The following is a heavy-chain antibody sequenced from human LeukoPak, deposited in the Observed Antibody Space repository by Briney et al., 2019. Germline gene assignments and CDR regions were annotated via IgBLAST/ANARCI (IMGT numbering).Heavy chain of an antibody. V-gene: IGHV4-34*01. J-gene: IGHJ3*02. CDR2: INHSGST. CDR3: ARGGYSSSWQDAFDI. D-gene: IGHD6-13*01. Sequence: PGGSLGLSCAASGFTFSSYEMNWVRQPPGKGLEWIGEINHSGSTNYNPSLKSRVTISVDTSKNQFSLKLSSVTAADTAVYYCARGGYSSSWQDAFDIWGQGTMVTVSS. CDR1: GFTFSSYE.